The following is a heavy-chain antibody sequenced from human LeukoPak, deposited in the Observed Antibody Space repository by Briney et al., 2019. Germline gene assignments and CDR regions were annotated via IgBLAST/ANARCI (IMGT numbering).Heavy chain of an antibody. J-gene: IGHJ4*02. CDR1: GFTFSSYA. CDR2: ISGSGGST. Sequence: GGSLRLSCAASGFTFSSYAMSWVRQAPGKGLEWVSAISGSGGSTCYADSVKGRFTISRDNSKNTLYLQMNSLRAEDTAVYYCAKVPLYSSSWYYFDYWGQGTLVTVSS. V-gene: IGHV3-23*01. D-gene: IGHD6-13*01. CDR3: AKVPLYSSSWYYFDY.